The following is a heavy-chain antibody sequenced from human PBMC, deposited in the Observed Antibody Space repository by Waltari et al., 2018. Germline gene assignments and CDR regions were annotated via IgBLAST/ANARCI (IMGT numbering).Heavy chain of an antibody. V-gene: IGHV3-74*02. Sequence: EVQLLESGGGLLPPGGSLRLSCAASGLTFSSHTMTWVRHAPGKGLVWISRINPDANLITYADSVKGRFTVSRDYARNTLYLQMSSLRVEDTAVYYCARGMGDIWGQGTLVTVSS. CDR2: INPDANLI. CDR1: GLTFSSHT. J-gene: IGHJ4*02. D-gene: IGHD3-16*01. CDR3: ARGMGDI.